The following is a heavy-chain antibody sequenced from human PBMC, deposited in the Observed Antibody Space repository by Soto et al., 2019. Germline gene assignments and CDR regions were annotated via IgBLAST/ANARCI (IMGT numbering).Heavy chain of an antibody. J-gene: IGHJ6*02. D-gene: IGHD2-21*02. CDR1: GYSFTSYW. CDR2: IYPGDSDT. CDR3: ARHPAYCGGDCYSGYYGMDV. V-gene: IGHV5-51*01. Sequence: PGESLKISCKGSGYSFTSYWIGWVRQMPGKGLECLGIIYPGDSDTRYSPSFQGQVTISADKSISTAYLQWSSLKASDTAMYYCARHPAYCGGDCYSGYYGMDVWGQGTTVTVSS.